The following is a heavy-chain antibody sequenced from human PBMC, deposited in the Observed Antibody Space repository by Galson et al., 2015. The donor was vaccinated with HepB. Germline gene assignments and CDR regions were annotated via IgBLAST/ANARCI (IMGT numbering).Heavy chain of an antibody. CDR3: ARGRIADRPGLLDY. J-gene: IGHJ4*02. CDR1: GYTFTSFG. Sequence: SCKASGYTFTSFGTAWVRQAPGQGLEWMAWISAYNGDTKLAQKFQGRVTMTTDTSTGTAYLELRSLRFDDTAVYFCARGRIADRPGLLDYWDQGTLVTVSS. CDR2: ISAYNGDT. V-gene: IGHV1-18*01. D-gene: IGHD6-6*01.